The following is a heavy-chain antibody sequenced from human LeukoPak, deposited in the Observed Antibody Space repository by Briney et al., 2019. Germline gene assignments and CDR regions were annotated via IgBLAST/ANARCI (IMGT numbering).Heavy chain of an antibody. CDR3: AKDAYRGDGYNLPRWGYFDY. J-gene: IGHJ4*02. Sequence: QPGGSLRLSCAASGFTFSSYEMNWVRQAPGKGLEWVSYISSSGSTIYYADSVKGRFTISRDNAKNSLYLQMNSLRAEDTAVYYCAKDAYRGDGYNLPRWGYFDYWGQGTLVTVSS. V-gene: IGHV3-48*03. CDR1: GFTFSSYE. D-gene: IGHD5-24*01. CDR2: ISSSGSTI.